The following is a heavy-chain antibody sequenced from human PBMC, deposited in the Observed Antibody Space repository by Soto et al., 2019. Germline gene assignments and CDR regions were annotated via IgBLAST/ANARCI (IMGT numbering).Heavy chain of an antibody. CDR2: IYHTGTT. J-gene: IGHJ4*02. CDR1: VDSIISIYH. D-gene: IGHD3-22*01. CDR3: PRTDTVGYYTH. V-gene: IGHV4-38-2*01. Sequence: WETLSLTCALSVDSIISIYHWAWIRQSPGRGLEWIASIYHTGTTYYTPSLESRVTISVDTSKNQFSLRLSSVTAADSAVYFCPRTDTVGYYTHCGQGILVSVSS.